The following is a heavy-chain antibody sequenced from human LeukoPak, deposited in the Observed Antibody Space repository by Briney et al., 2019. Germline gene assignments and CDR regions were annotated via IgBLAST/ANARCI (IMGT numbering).Heavy chain of an antibody. CDR3: ARGRGAGYYDSNGFYY. CDR2: MNPNSGNT. CDR1: GYIFTSYD. V-gene: IGHV1-8*01. Sequence: ASVKVSCKASGYIFTSYDINWVRQATGQGLEWMGWMNPNSGNTGYAQKFQGRVTMTRNTSISTAYMELSSLRSEDTAVYYCARGRGAGYYDSNGFYYWGQGTLVTVSS. J-gene: IGHJ4*02. D-gene: IGHD3-22*01.